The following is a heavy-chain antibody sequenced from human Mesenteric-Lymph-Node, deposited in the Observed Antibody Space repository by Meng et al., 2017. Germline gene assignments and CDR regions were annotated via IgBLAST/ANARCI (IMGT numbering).Heavy chain of an antibody. CDR3: ARDDLDYGDFNYYYYYGMDV. D-gene: IGHD4-17*01. Sequence: LSLTCAASGFTFSSYGMHWVRQAPGEGLEWVAVIWYDGSNKYYADSVKGRFTISRDNSKNTLYLQMNSLRAEDTAVYYCARDDLDYGDFNYYYYYGMDVWGQGTTVTVSS. J-gene: IGHJ6*02. CDR2: IWYDGSNK. CDR1: GFTFSSYG. V-gene: IGHV3-33*01.